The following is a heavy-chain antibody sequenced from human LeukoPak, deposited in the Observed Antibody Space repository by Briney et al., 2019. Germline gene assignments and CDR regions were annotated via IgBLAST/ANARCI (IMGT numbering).Heavy chain of an antibody. Sequence: GRSLRLSCAASGFTFSSYGMHWVRQAPGKGLEWVAVISYDGSNKYYADSVKGRFTISRDNSKNTLYLQMNSLRAEDTAVYYCARGYFDIAPWGQGTLVTVSS. CDR1: GFTFSSYG. CDR2: ISYDGSNK. CDR3: ARGYFDIAP. D-gene: IGHD3-9*01. V-gene: IGHV3-30*03. J-gene: IGHJ5*02.